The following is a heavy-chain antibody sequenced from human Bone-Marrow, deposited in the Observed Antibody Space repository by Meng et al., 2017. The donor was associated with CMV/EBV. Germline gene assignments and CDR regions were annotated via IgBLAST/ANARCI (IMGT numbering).Heavy chain of an antibody. Sequence: GGSLRLSCAASGFTFSSYWMHWVRQAPGKGLVWVSRINSDGSSTSYADSVKGRFTISRDNAKNTLYLQMNSLRAEDTAVYYCARDRRQQMANYYYGTDVWGQGTTVTVSS. CDR2: INSDGSST. D-gene: IGHD6-13*01. CDR3: ARDRRQQMANYYYGTDV. V-gene: IGHV3-74*01. CDR1: GFTFSSYW. J-gene: IGHJ6*02.